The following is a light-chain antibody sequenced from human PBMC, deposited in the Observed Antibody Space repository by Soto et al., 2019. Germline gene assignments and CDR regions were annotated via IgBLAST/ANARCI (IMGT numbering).Light chain of an antibody. V-gene: IGLV2-8*01. CDR2: EVS. J-gene: IGLJ2*01. Sequence: QSVLTQPPSASWSPGQSVTISCTGTSSDVGGYNYVSWYQQQSGKAPKLMIYEVSKRPSGVPDRFSGSKSGNTASLTVSGLQAEDEADYYCSSYAGSNTVVFGGGTKLTVL. CDR1: SSDVGGYNY. CDR3: SSYAGSNTVV.